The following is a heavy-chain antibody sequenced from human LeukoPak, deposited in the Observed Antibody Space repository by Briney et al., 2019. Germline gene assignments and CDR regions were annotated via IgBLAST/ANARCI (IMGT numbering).Heavy chain of an antibody. Sequence: GESLKISCKGSGYSFTSYWIGWVRQMPGKGLEWMGIIYPGDSDTRYSPSFQGQVTISADKSISTAYLQWSSLKASDTAMYYCARLSLYYYGSGSYFSDNWFDPWGQGTLVTVSS. CDR1: GYSFTSYW. CDR3: ARLSLYYYGSGSYFSDNWFDP. CDR2: IYPGDSDT. J-gene: IGHJ5*02. V-gene: IGHV5-51*01. D-gene: IGHD3-10*01.